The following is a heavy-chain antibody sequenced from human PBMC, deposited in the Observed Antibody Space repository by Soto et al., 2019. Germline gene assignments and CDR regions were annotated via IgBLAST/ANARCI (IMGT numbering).Heavy chain of an antibody. CDR2: LYSGGST. D-gene: IGHD2-15*01. CDR1: GFTVSSNY. CDR3: ARDKRTDCSGGSCYGDAFDI. V-gene: IGHV3-66*01. J-gene: IGHJ3*02. Sequence: EVQLVESGGGLVQPGGSLRLSCAASGFTVSSNYMNWLRQAPGKGLEWVSVLYSGGSTSYAVSVKGRFTISRDNSKNTLYLQMNSLRAEDTAVYFCARDKRTDCSGGSCYGDAFDIWGQGTMVTVSS.